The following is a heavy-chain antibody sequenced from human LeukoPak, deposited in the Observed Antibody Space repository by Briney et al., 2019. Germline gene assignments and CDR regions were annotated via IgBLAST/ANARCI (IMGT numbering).Heavy chain of an antibody. CDR2: IYYSGST. Sequence: PSETLSLTCAVYGGSFSGYYWSWSRQPPGKGLEWIGSIYYSGSTYYNPSLKSRVTISVDTSKNQFSLKLSSVTAADTAVYYCARTYCSSTSCYDYFDYWGQGTLVTVSS. J-gene: IGHJ4*02. V-gene: IGHV4-34*01. D-gene: IGHD2-2*01. CDR1: GGSFSGYY. CDR3: ARTYCSSTSCYDYFDY.